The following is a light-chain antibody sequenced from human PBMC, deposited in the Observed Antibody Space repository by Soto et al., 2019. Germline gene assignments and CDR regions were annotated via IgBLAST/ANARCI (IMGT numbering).Light chain of an antibody. V-gene: IGLV2-14*03. CDR3: SSYTSGITQEL. CDR1: TSDIGSYNY. J-gene: IGLJ2*01. Sequence: QSALTQPASVSGSPGQSITISCTGATSDIGSYNYVSWYQHHPGEALKLIIYNVNDRPSGVSDRFSGSKSGNTASLTISGLQAEDEGDYYCSSYTSGITQELFGGGTKLTVL. CDR2: NVN.